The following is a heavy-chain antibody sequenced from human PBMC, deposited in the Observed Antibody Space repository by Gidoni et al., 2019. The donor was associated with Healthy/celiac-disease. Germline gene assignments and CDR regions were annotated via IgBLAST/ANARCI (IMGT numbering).Heavy chain of an antibody. CDR2: IRYDGSNK. Sequence: QVQLVESGGGVVQPGGSLRLSWTASGFTFSSYGMHWVRQAPGKGLEWVAFIRYDGSNKYYADSVKGRFTISRDNSKNTLYLQMNSLRAEDTAVYYCAKDGGGSYPYWFDPWGQGTLVTVSS. CDR3: AKDGGGSYPYWFDP. J-gene: IGHJ5*02. D-gene: IGHD1-26*01. CDR1: GFTFSSYG. V-gene: IGHV3-30*02.